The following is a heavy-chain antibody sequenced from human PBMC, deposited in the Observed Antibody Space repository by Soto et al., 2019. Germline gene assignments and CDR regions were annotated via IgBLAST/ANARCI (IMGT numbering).Heavy chain of an antibody. CDR3: ASNFDRSSWYWFDP. CDR1: GGTFSSYA. Sequence: GASVKVSCKASGGTFSSYAISWVRQAPGQGLEWMGGIIPIFGTANYAQKFQGRVTITADESTSTAYMELSSLRSEDTAVYYCASNFDRSSWYWFDPWGQGTPVTVSS. J-gene: IGHJ5*02. V-gene: IGHV1-69*13. D-gene: IGHD6-13*01. CDR2: IIPIFGTA.